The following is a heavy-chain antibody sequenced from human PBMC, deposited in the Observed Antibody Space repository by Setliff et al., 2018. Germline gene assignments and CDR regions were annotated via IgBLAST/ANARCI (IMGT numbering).Heavy chain of an antibody. Sequence: LSLTCTVSGGSISSGGYYWSWIRQHPGKGLEWIGYIYYSGSTYYNPSLKSRVTISVDTSKNQFSLKLSSVTAADTAVYYCARSPEVGATTYYYYYYMDVWGKGTTVTVSS. CDR2: IYYSGST. J-gene: IGHJ6*03. CDR1: GGSISSGGYY. D-gene: IGHD1-26*01. CDR3: ARSPEVGATTYYYYYYMDV. V-gene: IGHV4-31*03.